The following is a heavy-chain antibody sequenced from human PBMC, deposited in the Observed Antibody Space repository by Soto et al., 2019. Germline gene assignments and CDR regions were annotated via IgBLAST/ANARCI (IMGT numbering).Heavy chain of an antibody. CDR1: GYAFTSYA. V-gene: IGHV1-3*01. CDR2: INAGNGNT. Sequence: GASVKVSCKASGYAFTSYAMHWVRQAPGQRLEWMGWINAGNGNTKYSQKFQGRVTITRDTSASTAYMELSSLRSEDTAVYYCARNWNYVLGFYGMDVWGQGTTVTVSS. CDR3: ARNWNYVLGFYGMDV. J-gene: IGHJ6*02. D-gene: IGHD1-7*01.